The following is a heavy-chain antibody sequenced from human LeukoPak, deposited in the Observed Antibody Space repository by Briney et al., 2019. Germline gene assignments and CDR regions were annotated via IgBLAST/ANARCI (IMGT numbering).Heavy chain of an antibody. CDR1: GFTFSTSW. J-gene: IGHJ4*02. CDR2: INSDGSSR. D-gene: IGHD6-13*01. CDR3: TRGSPGYSSSWLDF. Sequence: GGSLRLSCAASGFTFSTSWMTWVRQAPGKGLVWVSRINSDGSSRSYADYVKGRFTISRDDAKNTLYLQMSSLSVDDTAIYYCTRGSPGYSSSWLDFWGQGILVTVSS. V-gene: IGHV3-74*01.